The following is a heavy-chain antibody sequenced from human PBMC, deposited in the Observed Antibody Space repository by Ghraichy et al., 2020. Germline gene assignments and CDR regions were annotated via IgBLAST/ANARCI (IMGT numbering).Heavy chain of an antibody. D-gene: IGHD2-2*03. J-gene: IGHJ6*02. V-gene: IGHV4-59*01. CDR2: IYYSGST. CDR1: GGSISSYY. CDR3: AREIHDPMDRSMDV. Sequence: TLSLTCTVSGGSISSYYWSWIRQPPGKGLEWIGYIYYSGSTNYNPSLKSRVTLSVDTSKNQFSLKLSSVTAADTAVYYCAREIHDPMDRSMDVWGQGTTVTVSS.